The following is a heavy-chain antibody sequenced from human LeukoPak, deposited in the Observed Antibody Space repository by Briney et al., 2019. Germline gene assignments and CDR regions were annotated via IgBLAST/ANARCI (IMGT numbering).Heavy chain of an antibody. V-gene: IGHV4-4*07. CDR1: GYSISSGYY. CDR3: ARGPHTMVREYYFDY. Sequence: NPSETLSLTCTVSGYSISSGYYWGWIRQPAGKGLEWIGRIYTSGSTNYNPSLRSRVTMSVDTSKNQFSLKLSSVTAADTAVYYCARGPHTMVREYYFDYWGQGTLVTVSS. CDR2: IYTSGST. J-gene: IGHJ4*02. D-gene: IGHD3-10*01.